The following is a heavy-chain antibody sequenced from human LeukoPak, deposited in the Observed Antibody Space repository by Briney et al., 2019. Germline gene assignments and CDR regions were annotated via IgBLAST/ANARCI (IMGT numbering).Heavy chain of an antibody. CDR1: GFTFSNAW. CDR3: ARDIAGYSYGFDY. CDR2: IYYSGST. D-gene: IGHD5-18*01. J-gene: IGHJ4*02. V-gene: IGHV4-59*01. Sequence: GSLRLSCAASGFTFSNAWMSWVRQPPGKGLEWIGYIYYSGSTNYNPSLKSRVTISVDTSKNQFSLKLSSVTAADTAVYYCARDIAGYSYGFDYWGQGTLVTVSS.